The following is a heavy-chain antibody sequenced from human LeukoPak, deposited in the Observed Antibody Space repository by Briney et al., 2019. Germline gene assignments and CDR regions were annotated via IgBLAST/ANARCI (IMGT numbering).Heavy chain of an antibody. CDR1: GGSISSSSNYY. CDR2: IYYSGST. Sequence: PSETLSLTCTVSGGSISSSSNYYWGWIRQPPGKGLEWIGSIYYSGSTYYKPYLNSRVTISVDTSKNQFSLKLSSVTAADTAVYYCARSCRVGEGAFDIWGQGTLVTVSS. CDR3: ARSCRVGEGAFDI. D-gene: IGHD1-26*01. J-gene: IGHJ3*02. V-gene: IGHV4-39*01.